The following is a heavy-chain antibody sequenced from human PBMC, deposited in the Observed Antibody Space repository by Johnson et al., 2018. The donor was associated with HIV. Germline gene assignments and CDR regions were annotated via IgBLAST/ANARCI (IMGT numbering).Heavy chain of an antibody. D-gene: IGHD1-1*01. Sequence: VQLVESGGGLVQPGGSLRLSCAASGFNVSSNYMSWVRQAPGKGLEWVSVIYSGGSTKYADSVRGRFTISRDKSKNTVSLQMNSLRAEDTAVYFCAREMVTTGFRAVDLWGQGTMVTVSS. V-gene: IGHV3-66*01. J-gene: IGHJ3*01. CDR2: IYSGGST. CDR1: GFNVSSNY. CDR3: AREMVTTGFRAVDL.